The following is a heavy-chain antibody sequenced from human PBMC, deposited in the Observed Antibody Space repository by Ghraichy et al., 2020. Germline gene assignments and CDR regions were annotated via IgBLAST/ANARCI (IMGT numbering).Heavy chain of an antibody. CDR2: IYYSGST. J-gene: IGHJ3*02. V-gene: IGHV4-59*08. Sequence: SETLSLTCTVSGGSISSYYWSWIRQPPGKGLEWIAYIYYSGSTNYNPSLKSRVTISVDTSKNQFSLKLSSVTAADTAVYYCARLGMGELSAFDIWGQGTMVTVSS. CDR3: ARLGMGELSAFDI. CDR1: GGSISSYY. D-gene: IGHD3-16*01.